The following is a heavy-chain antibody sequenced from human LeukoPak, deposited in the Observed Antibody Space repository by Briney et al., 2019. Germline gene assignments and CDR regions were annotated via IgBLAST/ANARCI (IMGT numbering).Heavy chain of an antibody. V-gene: IGHV4-30-2*01. CDR3: ARAERELTDYFDY. CDR1: GGSISSGGYS. CDR2: IYHSGST. D-gene: IGHD1-26*01. Sequence: SETLSLTCAVSGGSISSGGYSWSWIRQPPGKGLEWIGYIYHSGSTYYNPSLKSRVTISVDRSKNQFSLKLSSVTAADTAVYYCARAERELTDYFDYWGQGTLVTVSS. J-gene: IGHJ4*02.